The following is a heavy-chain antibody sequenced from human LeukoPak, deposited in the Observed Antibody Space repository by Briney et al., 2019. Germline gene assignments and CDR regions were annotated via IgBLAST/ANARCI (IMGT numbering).Heavy chain of an antibody. D-gene: IGHD6-19*01. CDR2: ISGSGGST. J-gene: IGHJ4*02. V-gene: IGHV3-23*01. CDR3: XXXXXXXXXSSGWYVADY. Sequence: PGGSLRLSCAASGFTFSSYAMSWVRQAPGKGLEWVSAISGSGGSTYYADSVKGRFTISRDNSKNTLYLQMNSLRAEDTAVYYCXXXXXXXXXSSGWYVADYWGQGTLVTVSS. CDR1: GFTFSSYA.